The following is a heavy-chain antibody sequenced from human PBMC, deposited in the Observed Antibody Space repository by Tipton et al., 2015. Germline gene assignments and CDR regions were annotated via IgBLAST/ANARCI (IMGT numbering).Heavy chain of an antibody. J-gene: IGHJ5*02. CDR3: ARGLTPYSSANWFDP. Sequence: QLVQSGPEVKKPGSSVKVSCKASGGTFSSYAISWVRQAPGQGLEWMGGIIPIFGTPNYAQKFQGRVTITADESTSTVYMELSSLTSEDTAVYYCARGLTPYSSANWFDPWGQGTLVTVSS. V-gene: IGHV1-69*01. CDR2: IIPIFGTP. CDR1: GGTFSSYA. D-gene: IGHD6-25*01.